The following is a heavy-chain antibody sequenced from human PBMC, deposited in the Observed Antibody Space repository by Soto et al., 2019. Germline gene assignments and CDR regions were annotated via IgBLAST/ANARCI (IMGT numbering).Heavy chain of an antibody. D-gene: IGHD3-3*01. CDR2: SYCNDDK. J-gene: IGHJ4*02. Sequence: QITLKESGPTLVKPTQTLTLTCTFSGFSLSTSGVGVGWIRQPPGKALEWLALSYCNDDKRYNPSLKSRLTITKDTSKNQVVLTMTNMDPVDTATYYCAHRLRGYFWSGYQEASFDYWGQGTLVTVSS. CDR3: AHRLRGYFWSGYQEASFDY. CDR1: GFSLSTSGVG. V-gene: IGHV2-5*01.